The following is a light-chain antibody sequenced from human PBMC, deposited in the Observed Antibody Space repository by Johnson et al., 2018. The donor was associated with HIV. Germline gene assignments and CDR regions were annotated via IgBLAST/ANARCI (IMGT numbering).Light chain of an antibody. CDR3: GTWDSSLSAYV. CDR1: DSNIGNNY. Sequence: QSVLTQPPSVSAAPGQKVTISCFGSDSNIGNNYVSWYQQLPGTPPKLLIYENSKRPSGIPDRFSGSKSGTSATLDITGLQTGDEADYYCGTWDSSLSAYVCGTWTKGTVL. CDR2: ENS. J-gene: IGLJ1*01. V-gene: IGLV1-51*02.